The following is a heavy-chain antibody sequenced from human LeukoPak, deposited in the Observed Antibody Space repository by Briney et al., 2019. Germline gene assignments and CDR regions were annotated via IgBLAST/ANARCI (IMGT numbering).Heavy chain of an antibody. D-gene: IGHD6-19*01. CDR2: IYTSGST. J-gene: IGHJ4*02. V-gene: IGHV4-61*02. CDR1: GGSISSGSYC. Sequence: SETLSLTCTVSGGSISSGSYCWGWIRQPAGKGLEWIGRIYTSGSTNYNPSLKGRVTISVDTSKNPSCLKLSCVTATDPAVYYCARGISGEFDYWGQGTLVTVSS. CDR3: ARGISGEFDY.